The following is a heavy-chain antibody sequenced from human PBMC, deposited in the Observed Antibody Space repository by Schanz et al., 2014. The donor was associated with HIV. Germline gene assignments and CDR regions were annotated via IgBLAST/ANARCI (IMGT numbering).Heavy chain of an antibody. CDR2: IMPKFGTE. CDR1: GGTLSNYA. V-gene: IGHV1-69*01. CDR3: VRVANYDGDDYYQRSHFDL. J-gene: IGHJ4*02. D-gene: IGHD3-22*01. Sequence: QGQLVQSGAEVKKPGSSVKVSCKAFGGTLSNYAISWVRQAPGQGLEWLGLIMPKFGTENYAQKYQGRVTLTADATTAYMDLSSLKFEDTAVYYCVRVANYDGDDYYQRSHFDLWGQGTLVTVSS.